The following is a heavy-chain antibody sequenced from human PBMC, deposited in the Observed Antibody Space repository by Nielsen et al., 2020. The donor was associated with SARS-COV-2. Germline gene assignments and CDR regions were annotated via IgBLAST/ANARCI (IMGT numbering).Heavy chain of an antibody. Sequence: SDTLSLTCTVSGGSISSSSYYWGWIRQPPGKGLEWIGSIYYSGSTYYNPSLKSRVTISVDTSKNQFSLKLSSVTAADTAVYYCARLGVLEWLFPNWFDPWGQGTLVTVSS. D-gene: IGHD3-3*01. J-gene: IGHJ5*02. CDR3: ARLGVLEWLFPNWFDP. CDR1: GGSISSSSYY. CDR2: IYYSGST. V-gene: IGHV4-39*01.